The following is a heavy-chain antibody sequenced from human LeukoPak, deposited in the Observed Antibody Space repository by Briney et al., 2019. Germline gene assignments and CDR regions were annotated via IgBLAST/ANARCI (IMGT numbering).Heavy chain of an antibody. CDR1: GFTFISSA. CDR2: IVVGSGNT. J-gene: IGHJ4*02. V-gene: IGHV1-58*01. Sequence: ASVKVSCKTSGFTFISSAVQWVRQARGQRLEWIGWIVVGSGNTNYAQKFQERVTITRDMSTSAAYMELSSLRSEDTAVYYCAADPSYSSGYRYYFDYWGQGTLVTVSS. D-gene: IGHD3-22*01. CDR3: AADPSYSSGYRYYFDY.